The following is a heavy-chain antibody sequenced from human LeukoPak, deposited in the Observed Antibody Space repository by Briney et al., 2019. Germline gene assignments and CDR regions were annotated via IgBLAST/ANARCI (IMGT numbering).Heavy chain of an antibody. CDR3: ARDYRGIAAAGKGSYYYYYYMDV. CDR2: MNPNSGNT. Sequence: ASVKVSCKASGYTFTSYDINWVRQATGQGLEWMGWMNPNSGNTGCAQKFQGRVTMTRNTSISTAYMELSSPRSEDTAVYYCARDYRGIAAAGKGSYYYYYYMDVWGKGTTVTVSS. CDR1: GYTFTSYD. J-gene: IGHJ6*03. V-gene: IGHV1-8*01. D-gene: IGHD6-13*01.